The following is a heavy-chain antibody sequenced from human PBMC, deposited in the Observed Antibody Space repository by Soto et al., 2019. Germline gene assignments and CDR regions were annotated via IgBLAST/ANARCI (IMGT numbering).Heavy chain of an antibody. CDR2: ISGGGITT. Sequence: SGGSLRLSCEVSGFTFSSYAMSWVRQAPGKGLEWVSAISGGGITTHYADSVKGRFTISRDNSNKTLYLQMNSLQIDDTAVYYCTPLGFRVVGATPDYWGRGTLVTVSS. CDR3: TPLGFRVVGATPDY. CDR1: GFTFSSYA. J-gene: IGHJ4*02. D-gene: IGHD1-26*01. V-gene: IGHV3-23*01.